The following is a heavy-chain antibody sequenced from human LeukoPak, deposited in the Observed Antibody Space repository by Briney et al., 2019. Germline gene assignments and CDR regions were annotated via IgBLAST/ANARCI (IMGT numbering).Heavy chain of an antibody. J-gene: IGHJ6*03. CDR2: ISARGGRT. D-gene: IGHD1-1*01. CDR3: AKGTYNDHPHYMDV. CDR1: GFTVSDYA. Sequence: GGSLRLSCAASGFTVSDYAMSWVRRAPGKGLEGVSAISARGGRTEYTDSGKGRFTISRDISKNTLHLQMNSLRVEDTAVYYCAKGTYNDHPHYMDVWGKGTTVTVSS. V-gene: IGHV3-23*01.